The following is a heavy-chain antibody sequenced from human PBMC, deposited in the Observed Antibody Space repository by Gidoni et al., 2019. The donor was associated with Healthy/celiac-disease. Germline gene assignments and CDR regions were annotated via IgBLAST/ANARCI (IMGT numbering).Heavy chain of an antibody. CDR1: GGSIRSYY. CDR2: IYYSGST. D-gene: IGHD3-3*01. J-gene: IGHJ3*02. V-gene: IGHV4-59*01. CDR3: ARATYYDFWSGLQPEPLFDI. Sequence: QVQLQESGPGLVKPSETLTLTCTVPGGSIRSYYWSWIRQPPGKGLEWIGYIYYSGSTNYNPSLKSRVTISVDTSKNQFSLKLSSVTAADTAVYYCARATYYDFWSGLQPEPLFDIWGQGTMVTVSS.